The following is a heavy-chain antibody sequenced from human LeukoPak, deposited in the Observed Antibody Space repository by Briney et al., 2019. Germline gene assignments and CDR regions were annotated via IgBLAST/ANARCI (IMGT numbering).Heavy chain of an antibody. J-gene: IGHJ3*02. CDR1: GYTFTSYD. V-gene: IGHV1-8*03. CDR3: ARHSHWLTDAFDI. CDR2: MNPNSGNT. Sequence: GASVKVSCKASGYTFTSYDINWVRQATGQGLEWMGWMNPNSGNTGYAQKLQGRVTITRNTSISTAYMELSSLRSEDTAVYYCARHSHWLTDAFDIWGQGTMVTVSS. D-gene: IGHD3-9*01.